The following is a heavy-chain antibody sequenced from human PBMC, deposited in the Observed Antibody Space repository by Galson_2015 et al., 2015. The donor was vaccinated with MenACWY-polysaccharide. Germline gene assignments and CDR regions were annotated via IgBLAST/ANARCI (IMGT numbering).Heavy chain of an antibody. CDR2: INSDGGRT. CDR1: GFTFSSHW. CDR3: ARGSVALQLQGFRHAFDI. Sequence: SLRLSCAASGFTFSSHWMHWVRHAPGQGLVWVSRINSDGGRTSYADSVKGRFTISRDNAKTTLYLEIISLRAEDTAVYYCARGSVALQLQGFRHAFDIWGQGTMVTVSS. V-gene: IGHV3-74*01. J-gene: IGHJ3*02. D-gene: IGHD2-2*01.